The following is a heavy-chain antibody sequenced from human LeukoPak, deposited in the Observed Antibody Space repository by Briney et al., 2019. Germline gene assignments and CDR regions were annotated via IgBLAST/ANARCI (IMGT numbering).Heavy chain of an antibody. CDR3: ARNSLRFLECNDY. Sequence: SEALSLTCAVYGGSFSGYYWSWIRQPPGKGLEWIGEINHSGSTNYNPSLKSRVTISVDTSKNQFSLKLSSVTAADTAVYYCARNSLRFLECNDYWGQGTLVTVSS. D-gene: IGHD3-3*01. CDR2: INHSGST. V-gene: IGHV4-34*01. J-gene: IGHJ4*02. CDR1: GGSFSGYY.